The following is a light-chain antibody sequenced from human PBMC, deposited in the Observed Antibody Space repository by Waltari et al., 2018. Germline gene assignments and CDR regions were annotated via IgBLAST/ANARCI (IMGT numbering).Light chain of an antibody. J-gene: IGKJ1*01. CDR2: KSF. Sequence: DIQITQSPSTLSASVGARVTITYRASQRIRSWLAWYQQKQGKAPKPLIYKSFRLESGVPSMFSRRGAGTAFTLTISSLQPDEFATDYCQQYDTYPWTFGQVTKVEIK. V-gene: IGKV1-5*03. CDR1: QRIRSW. CDR3: QQYDTYPWT.